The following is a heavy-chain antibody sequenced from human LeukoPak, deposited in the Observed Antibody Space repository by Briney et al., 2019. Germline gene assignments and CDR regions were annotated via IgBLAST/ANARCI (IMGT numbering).Heavy chain of an antibody. CDR3: ARISYIVVVPAAIPSMDV. CDR1: GFTFSSYS. J-gene: IGHJ6*04. V-gene: IGHV3-21*01. Sequence: GGSLRLSCAASGFTFSSYSMNWVRQAPGKGLEWVSSISSSSSYIYYADSVKGRFTISRDNAKNSLYLQMNSLRAEDTAVYYCARISYIVVVPAAIPSMDVWGKGTTVTVSS. D-gene: IGHD2-2*02. CDR2: ISSSSSYI.